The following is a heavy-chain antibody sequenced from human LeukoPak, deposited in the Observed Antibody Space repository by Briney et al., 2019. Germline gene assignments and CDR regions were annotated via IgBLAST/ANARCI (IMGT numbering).Heavy chain of an antibody. CDR3: ARDSSSSWYFDY. D-gene: IGHD6-13*01. J-gene: IGHJ4*02. V-gene: IGHV3-7*01. CDR1: GFTVSSNY. Sequence: GGSLRLSCAASGFTVSSNYMNWVRQAPGKRLEWVANIKQDGSEKYYVDSVKGRFTISRDNAKNSLYLQMNSLRAEDTAVYYCARDSSSSWYFDYWGQGTLVTVSS. CDR2: IKQDGSEK.